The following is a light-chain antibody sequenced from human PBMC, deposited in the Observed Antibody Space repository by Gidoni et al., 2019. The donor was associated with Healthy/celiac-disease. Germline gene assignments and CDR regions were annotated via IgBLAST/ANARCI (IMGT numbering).Light chain of an antibody. CDR3: QQYYSNPRT. J-gene: IGKJ1*01. Sequence: DIVMTPSPDSRAVSLGERATINCKSSQRVLYSSNNKNYLAWYQQKPGQPPKMLIYWASTRESGVTDRYSGSGYGTDFTLTISSLQAEDVAVYYCQQYYSNPRTFGKWTKVEIK. CDR1: QRVLYSSNNKNY. V-gene: IGKV4-1*01. CDR2: WAS.